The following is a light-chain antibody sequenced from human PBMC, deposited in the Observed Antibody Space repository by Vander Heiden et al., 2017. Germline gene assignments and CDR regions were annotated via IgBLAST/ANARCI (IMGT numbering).Light chain of an antibody. CDR2: DAS. Sequence: EIVFTLSPATLSLSPGERATLSCRASQSVSSYLAWYQQKPGQAPRLLIYDASNRATGIPARFSGSGSGTDFTLTISSLEPEDFAVYYCQQRCNWPLTFGGGTKVEIK. J-gene: IGKJ4*01. V-gene: IGKV3-11*01. CDR3: QQRCNWPLT. CDR1: QSVSSY.